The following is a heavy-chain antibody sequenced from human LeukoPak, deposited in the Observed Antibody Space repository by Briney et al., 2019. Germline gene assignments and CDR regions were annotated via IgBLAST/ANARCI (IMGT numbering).Heavy chain of an antibody. V-gene: IGHV1-46*01. CDR2: INPSGGTT. CDR1: GYTFTNYY. J-gene: IGHJ4*02. CDR3: ARGLGVVAVFDY. D-gene: IGHD2-15*01. Sequence: ASVKVSCKASGYTFTNYYMHWVRQAPGQGLEWMGLINPSGGTTSCAQTFQGRVSMTRDTSTSTVFMELSSLRSEDTAVYYCARGLGVVAVFDYWGQGTLVTVSS.